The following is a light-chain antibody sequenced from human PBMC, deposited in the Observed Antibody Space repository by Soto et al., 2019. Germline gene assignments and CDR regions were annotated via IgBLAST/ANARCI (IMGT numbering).Light chain of an antibody. CDR1: QSLSTNY. Sequence: EIVLTQSPGTLSLSPGERAALSCRASQSLSTNYLAWYQQKPGQAPRLLMYGASHRATGMPDRFSGSGSGTDFTLTISRLEPEDFAVYYCQQYGGSPSTFGQGTKLEIK. J-gene: IGKJ2*01. V-gene: IGKV3-20*01. CDR3: QQYGGSPST. CDR2: GAS.